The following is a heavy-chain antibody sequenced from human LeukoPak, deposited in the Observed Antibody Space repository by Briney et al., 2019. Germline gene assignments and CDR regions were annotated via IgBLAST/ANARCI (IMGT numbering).Heavy chain of an antibody. Sequence: GGSLRLSCAASGFTLSNYWMSWVRQAPGKGLEWVANIKQDGSKLSYVDSVKGRFTVSRDNAKNSLYLQMNSLRAEDTAVYYCARWEARDTWVYDYWGQGTLVAVSS. D-gene: IGHD1-26*01. CDR3: ARWEARDTWVYDY. CDR1: GFTLSNYW. V-gene: IGHV3-7*01. CDR2: IKQDGSKL. J-gene: IGHJ4*02.